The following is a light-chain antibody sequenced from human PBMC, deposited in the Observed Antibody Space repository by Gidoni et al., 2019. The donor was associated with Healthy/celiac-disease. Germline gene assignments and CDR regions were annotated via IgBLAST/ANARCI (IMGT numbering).Light chain of an antibody. Sequence: IVMTQSPDSLAVSLGERATINCKSSQSVLYSSNNKNYLAWYQHKPGQPPKLLIYWASTRESGVPDRFGGSGSGTDFTLTISSLQAEDVAVYYCQQYYSLPLTFGGGTKVEIK. CDR3: QQYYSLPLT. J-gene: IGKJ4*01. CDR2: WAS. CDR1: QSVLYSSNNKNY. V-gene: IGKV4-1*01.